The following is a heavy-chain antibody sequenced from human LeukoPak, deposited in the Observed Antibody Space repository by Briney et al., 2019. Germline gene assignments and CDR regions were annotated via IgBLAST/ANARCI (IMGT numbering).Heavy chain of an antibody. CDR1: GGSISSGGYY. D-gene: IGHD4-11*01. V-gene: IGHV4-31*03. J-gene: IGHJ5*02. Sequence: SQTLSLTCTVSGGSISSGGYYWSWIRQHPGKGLEWIGYIYYSGSTYYNPSLKSRVTISVDTSKNQFSLKLSSVTAADTAVYYCARDRTPYGLQSINWFDPWGQGTLVTVSS. CDR3: ARDRTPYGLQSINWFDP. CDR2: IYYSGST.